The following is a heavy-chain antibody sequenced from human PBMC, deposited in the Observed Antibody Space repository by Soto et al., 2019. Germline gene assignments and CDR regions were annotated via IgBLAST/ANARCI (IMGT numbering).Heavy chain of an antibody. Sequence: QVQLQESGPGLVKPSETLSLTCTVSGGSISSYYWSWIRQPPGKGLEWIWYIYYSGSTNYNPSLRSRVTISVDTSKNQFSLKLSSVTAADTAVYYCARRYSSAFDIWGQGTMVTVSS. V-gene: IGHV4-59*08. D-gene: IGHD6-13*01. CDR1: GGSISSYY. CDR2: IYYSGST. CDR3: ARRYSSAFDI. J-gene: IGHJ3*02.